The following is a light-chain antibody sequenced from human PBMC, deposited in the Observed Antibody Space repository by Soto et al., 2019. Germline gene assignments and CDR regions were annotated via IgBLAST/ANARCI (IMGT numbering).Light chain of an antibody. Sequence: EIVLTQSPGTLSLSPGERATLSCRTSQSVISTSLAWYQRKPGQAPRLLIYGASNRATGVPDRFSGSGSGTDFTLTISRLEPEDFAVYYCQQYGSSGTFGQGTKVDIK. J-gene: IGKJ1*01. CDR3: QQYGSSGT. V-gene: IGKV3-20*01. CDR1: QSVISTS. CDR2: GAS.